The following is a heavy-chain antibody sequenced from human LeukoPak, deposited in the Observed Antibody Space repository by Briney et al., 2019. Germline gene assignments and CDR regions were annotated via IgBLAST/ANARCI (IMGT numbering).Heavy chain of an antibody. V-gene: IGHV3-23*01. D-gene: IGHD3-9*01. CDR1: GFTFSSYA. J-gene: IGHJ4*02. CDR3: AKDWGYYDILTGIFDY. CDR2: ISGSGGST. Sequence: GGSLRLSCAASGFTFSSYAMSWVRQAPGKGLEWVSAISGSGGSTHYADSVKGRFTISRDNSKNTLYLQMNSLRAEDTAVYYCAKDWGYYDILTGIFDYWGQGTLVTVSS.